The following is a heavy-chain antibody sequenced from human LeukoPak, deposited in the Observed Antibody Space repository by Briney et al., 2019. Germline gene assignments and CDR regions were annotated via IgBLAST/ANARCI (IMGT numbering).Heavy chain of an antibody. V-gene: IGHV5-51*01. CDR3: ARQNDFRLDY. D-gene: IGHD3-3*01. Sequence: GESLKISCKGSGYTFSSYWIGWVRQMPGKGLEWMGVIYPGDSDTRYSPSLQGQVTISVDTSIGTAYLQWSSLKASDTAIYYCARQNDFRLDYWGQGTLVTVSS. CDR1: GYTFSSYW. J-gene: IGHJ4*02. CDR2: IYPGDSDT.